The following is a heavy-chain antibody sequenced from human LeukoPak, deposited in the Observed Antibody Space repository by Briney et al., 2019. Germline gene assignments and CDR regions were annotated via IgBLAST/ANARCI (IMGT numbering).Heavy chain of an antibody. CDR3: ARGDDYGDYWGLY. D-gene: IGHD4-17*01. Sequence: GASVKVSCKASGYIFSSYGISWVRQAPGQGLEWMGWISADNVNRRYAQKFQGRVTMTTDTSTSTAYMELRSLISDDAAVYYCARGDDYGDYWGLYWGQGTLVTVSS. V-gene: IGHV1-18*01. CDR1: GYIFSSYG. J-gene: IGHJ4*02. CDR2: ISADNVNR.